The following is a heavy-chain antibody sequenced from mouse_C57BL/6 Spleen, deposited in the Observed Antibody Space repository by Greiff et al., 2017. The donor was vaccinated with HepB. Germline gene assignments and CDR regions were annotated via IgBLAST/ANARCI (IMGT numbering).Heavy chain of an antibody. CDR2: IYPGSGST. V-gene: IGHV1-55*01. J-gene: IGHJ4*01. Sequence: VQLQQPGAELVNPGASVKMSCKASGYTFTSYWITWVKQRPGQGLEWIGDIYPGSGSTNYNEKFKSKATLTVDTSSSTAYMQLSSLTSEDSAVYYCAREDYYGSSFYAMDYWGQGTSVTVSS. D-gene: IGHD1-1*01. CDR3: AREDYYGSSFYAMDY. CDR1: GYTFTSYW.